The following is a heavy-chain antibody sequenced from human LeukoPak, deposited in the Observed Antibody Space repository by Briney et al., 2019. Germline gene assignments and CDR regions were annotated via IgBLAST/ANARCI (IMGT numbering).Heavy chain of an antibody. CDR2: IRYDGSNK. Sequence: GGSLRLSCAASGFTFSSYGMHWVRQAPGKGLEWVAFIRYDGSNKYYADSVKGRFTISRDNSKNTLYLQMNSLRAEDTAVYYCAKDRVDYYYDSSGYQGLDYRGQGTLVTVSS. CDR3: AKDRVDYYYDSSGYQGLDY. CDR1: GFTFSSYG. D-gene: IGHD3-22*01. V-gene: IGHV3-30*02. J-gene: IGHJ4*02.